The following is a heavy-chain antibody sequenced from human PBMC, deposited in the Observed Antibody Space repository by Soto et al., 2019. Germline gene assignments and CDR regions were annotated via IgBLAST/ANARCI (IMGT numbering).Heavy chain of an antibody. D-gene: IGHD5-18*01. Sequence: GGSLRLSCAVSGFTFTSYDMTWVRQAPGKGLEWVSAISGSGGSEFYADSVKGRFTISRDNSKNTLYLQMKSLRAEDTALYYCAKGDTTMITDYYAMDVWGQGTTVTVSS. CDR2: ISGSGGSE. J-gene: IGHJ6*02. V-gene: IGHV3-23*01. CDR1: GFTFTSYD. CDR3: AKGDTTMITDYYAMDV.